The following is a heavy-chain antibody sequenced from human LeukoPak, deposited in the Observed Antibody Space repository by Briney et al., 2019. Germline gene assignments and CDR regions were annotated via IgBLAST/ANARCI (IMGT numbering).Heavy chain of an antibody. J-gene: IGHJ4*02. Sequence: PGGSLRLSCAASGLSISNDWMSWVRQAPGKGLEWVARVKSKSAGETTDYAAPVKGRFTISRDDSKNTLYLQMNSLKTEDTAVYYCTLIQGSGSRSYYRDFWGQGTLVTVSS. CDR3: TLIQGSGSRSYYRDF. D-gene: IGHD3-10*01. CDR2: VKSKSAGETT. CDR1: GLSISNDW. V-gene: IGHV3-15*01.